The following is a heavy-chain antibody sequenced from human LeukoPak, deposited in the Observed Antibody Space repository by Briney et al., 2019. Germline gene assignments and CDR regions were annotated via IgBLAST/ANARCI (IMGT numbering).Heavy chain of an antibody. J-gene: IGHJ5*02. CDR1: GFTFSTST. Sequence: PGGSLRLSCAASGFTFSTSTLSWVRQAPGKGLEGVSSINGRSSNRKHADSVRGRFTISRDNAKSSLYLQMDSLRAEDTAVYFCARIPNNANFPNCFHPWGQGTLVTVSS. CDR3: ARIPNNANFPNCFHP. D-gene: IGHD4/OR15-4a*01. CDR2: INGRSSNR. V-gene: IGHV3-21*04.